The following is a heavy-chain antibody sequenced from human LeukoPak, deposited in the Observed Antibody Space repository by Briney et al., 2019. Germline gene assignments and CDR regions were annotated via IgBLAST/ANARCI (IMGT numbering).Heavy chain of an antibody. J-gene: IGHJ5*02. CDR3: AKHLSNTFYDRIWFDP. CDR1: GGTFSSYA. Sequence: GSSVKVSCKASGGTFSSYAISWVRQAPGQGLEWMGGIIPIFGTANYAQKFQGRVTITTDESTSTAYMELSSLRSEDTAVYYCAKHLSNTFYDRIWFDPWGQGTLVTVSS. D-gene: IGHD3-22*01. V-gene: IGHV1-69*05. CDR2: IIPIFGTA.